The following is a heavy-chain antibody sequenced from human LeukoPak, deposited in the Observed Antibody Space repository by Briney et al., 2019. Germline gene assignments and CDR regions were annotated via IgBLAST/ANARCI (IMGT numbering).Heavy chain of an antibody. J-gene: IGHJ4*02. CDR2: ISGSGGST. CDR1: GFTFSSYA. D-gene: IGHD1-26*01. Sequence: GGSLRLSCAASGFTFSSYAMSWVRRAPGKGLEWVSAISGSGGSTYYADSVKGRFTISRDNAKNSLYLQMNSLRAEDTAVYYCARDRMGAPDYWGQGTLVTVSS. CDR3: ARDRMGAPDY. V-gene: IGHV3-23*01.